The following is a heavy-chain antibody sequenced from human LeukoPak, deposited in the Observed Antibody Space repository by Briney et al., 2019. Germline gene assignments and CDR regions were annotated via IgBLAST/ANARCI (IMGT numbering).Heavy chain of an antibody. CDR3: AKASSNYFKGSGHFDY. Sequence: GGSLRLSCAASGFTFNSYAMSWVRQAPGKGLEWVSAISGSGGSTYYADSVKGRFTISRDNSKNTLYLQMNSLRAEDTAVYYCAKASSNYFKGSGHFDYWGQGILVTVSS. J-gene: IGHJ4*02. CDR1: GFTFNSYA. D-gene: IGHD1-26*01. CDR2: ISGSGGST. V-gene: IGHV3-23*01.